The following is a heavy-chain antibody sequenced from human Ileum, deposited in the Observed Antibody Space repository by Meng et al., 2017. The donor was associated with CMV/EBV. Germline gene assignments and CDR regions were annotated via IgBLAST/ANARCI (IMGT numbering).Heavy chain of an antibody. D-gene: IGHD6-19*01. V-gene: IGHV1-2*02. Sequence: QVQLVQSGAEMKKPAASVKVSCTTSGFTFSDYYIHWVRQAPGQGLEWMGWVNSKNTATNYARKFQGRVSMTRDTSISTAHMELSRLMSDDTAVYYCVRSSGWALFDYWGQGTLVTVSS. CDR3: VRSSGWALFDY. J-gene: IGHJ4*02. CDR2: VNSKNTAT. CDR1: GFTFSDYY.